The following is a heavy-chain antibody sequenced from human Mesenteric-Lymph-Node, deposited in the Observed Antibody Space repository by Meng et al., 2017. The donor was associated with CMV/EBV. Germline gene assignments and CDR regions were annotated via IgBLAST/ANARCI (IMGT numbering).Heavy chain of an antibody. CDR2: SSGSATIT. J-gene: IGHJ4*02. CDR1: GFTVSSNY. V-gene: IGHV3-23*01. Sequence: GESLKISCAASGFTVSSNYMSWVRQAPGKGLEWVSVSSGSATITHYADSVKGRFTISRDNSKKTLYLQMSSLRLEDTAVYYCAKGLSPTILGVDTLFDYWGQGTLVTVSS. CDR3: AKGLSPTILGVDTLFDY. D-gene: IGHD3-3*01.